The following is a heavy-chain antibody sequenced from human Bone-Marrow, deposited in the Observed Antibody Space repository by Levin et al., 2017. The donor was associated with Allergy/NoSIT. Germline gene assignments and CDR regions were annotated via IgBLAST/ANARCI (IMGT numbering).Heavy chain of an antibody. J-gene: IGHJ4*02. D-gene: IGHD3-9*01. CDR3: ARIKWRLTGYYIDY. V-gene: IGHV3-11*03. CDR2: ISGSSSYT. CDR1: GFTFSDYY. Sequence: NPGGSLRLSCAASGFTFSDYYMSWIRQAPGQGLEWLSYISGSSSYTNNADSVKGRFTISRDNTTNSLYLQMNSLRAEDTAVYYCARIKWRLTGYYIDYWGQGTLVTVSS.